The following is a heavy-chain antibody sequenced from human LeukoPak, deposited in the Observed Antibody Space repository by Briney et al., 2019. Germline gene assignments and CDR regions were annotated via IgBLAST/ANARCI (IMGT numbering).Heavy chain of an antibody. CDR1: RFQFSSYA. Sequence: GGSLRLSCVASRFQFSSYAMSWVRQAPGKGLEWVSIISLDGSTEFYADSVKGRFTISRDTASNTMHLEMNNLRIEDTAVYYCMRDYMGWFDPWGQGSLVTVSS. D-gene: IGHD3-10*01. V-gene: IGHV3-30-3*01. CDR2: ISLDGSTE. CDR3: MRDYMGWFDP. J-gene: IGHJ5*02.